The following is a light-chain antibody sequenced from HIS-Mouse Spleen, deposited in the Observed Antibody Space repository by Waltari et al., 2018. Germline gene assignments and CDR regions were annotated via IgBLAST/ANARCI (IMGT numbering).Light chain of an antibody. Sequence: EIVLTQSPATLSLSPGGSATLSCRASQSVSSYLAWYQQKPGKAPRLLIYDASSRATGIPARFSGSGSGTDFTLTISSLEPEDFAVYYCQQRSNWPLTFGGGTKVEIK. CDR1: QSVSSY. V-gene: IGKV3-11*01. J-gene: IGKJ4*01. CDR2: DAS. CDR3: QQRSNWPLT.